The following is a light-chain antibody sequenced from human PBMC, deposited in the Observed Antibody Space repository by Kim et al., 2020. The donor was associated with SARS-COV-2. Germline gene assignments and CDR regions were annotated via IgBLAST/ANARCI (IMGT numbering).Light chain of an antibody. CDR1: KMGDKY. CDR3: QAWDSSTAVV. Sequence: VSPGKTASITCAGDKMGDKYVWWYQQKPGESPVLVIYQESKRPSGIPERVSGSNSGNTATLTISGTQAMDEADYYCQAWDSSTAVVFGGGTQLTVL. J-gene: IGLJ2*01. CDR2: QES. V-gene: IGLV3-1*01.